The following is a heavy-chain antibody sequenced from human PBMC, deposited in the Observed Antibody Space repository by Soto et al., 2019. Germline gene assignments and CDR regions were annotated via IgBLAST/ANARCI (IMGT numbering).Heavy chain of an antibody. CDR2: INAGNGNT. D-gene: IGHD1-1*01. J-gene: IGHJ6*02. CDR1: GYTFTSYA. CDR3: ALSGGTNWNEFHGIEYYHYGMDV. V-gene: IGHV1-3*01. Sequence: AASVKVSCKASGYTFTSYAMHWVRQAPGQRLEWMGWINAGNGNTKYSQKFQGRVTITRDTSASTAYMELSSLRSEDTAVYYCALSGGTNWNEFHGIEYYHYGMDVWGQGTTVIVSS.